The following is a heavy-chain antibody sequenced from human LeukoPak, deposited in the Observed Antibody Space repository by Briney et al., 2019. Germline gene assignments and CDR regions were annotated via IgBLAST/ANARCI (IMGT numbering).Heavy chain of an antibody. V-gene: IGHV1-2*02. J-gene: IGHJ4*02. CDR3: ARGNYDTRSGFDY. CDR2: INPNSGGT. CDR1: GYTFTGYY. Sequence: GASVKVSCKASGYTFTGYYMHWVRQAPGQGLEWMGWINPNSGGTNYAQKFQGRVTMTRDTSISTAYMELSRLRSDDTAVYYCARGNYDTRSGFDYWGQGTLVTVSS. D-gene: IGHD3-22*01.